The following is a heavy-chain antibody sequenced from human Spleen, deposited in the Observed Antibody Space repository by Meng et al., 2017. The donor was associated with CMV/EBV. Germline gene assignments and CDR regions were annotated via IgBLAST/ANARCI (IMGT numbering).Heavy chain of an antibody. CDR1: GCSISFYY. D-gene: IGHD3-22*01. CDR2: TYYSGST. J-gene: IGHJ4*02. CDR3: ARESYDSSGYSYFDY. Sequence: SETLSLTCKVSGCSISFYYWNWIRQPPGKGLEWIGYTYYSGSTDYNPSLKSRVTISVDTSKKQFSLKLSSVTAADTAVYYCARESYDSSGYSYFDYWGQGTLVTVSS. V-gene: IGHV4-59*01.